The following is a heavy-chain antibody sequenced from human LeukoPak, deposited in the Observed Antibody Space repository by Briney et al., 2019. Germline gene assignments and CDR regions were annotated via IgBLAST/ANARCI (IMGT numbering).Heavy chain of an antibody. Sequence: PGASVKVSCKASGYTFTSYGISWVRQAPGQGLEWMGWISAYNGNTNYAQKLQGRVTMTTDTSTSTAYMELRSLRSDDTAVYYCARGSVGATAPSPLPADYWGQGTLVTVSS. V-gene: IGHV1-18*01. CDR3: ARGSVGATAPSPLPADY. J-gene: IGHJ4*02. CDR2: ISAYNGNT. D-gene: IGHD1-26*01. CDR1: GYTFTSYG.